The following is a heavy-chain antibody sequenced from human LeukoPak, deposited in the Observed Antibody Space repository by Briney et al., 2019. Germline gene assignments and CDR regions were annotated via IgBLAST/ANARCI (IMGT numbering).Heavy chain of an antibody. V-gene: IGHV4-59*02. Sequence: SETLSLTCTVSGGSVSSFYWSWIRQSPGKGLEWIGYIHYSGSTNYNPSLKSRVTLSVDTSKSQLSLKLRSVTAADTAVYYCARFPGSAEYRHYYYMDVWGKGTTVTVSS. J-gene: IGHJ6*03. CDR2: IHYSGST. D-gene: IGHD2-15*01. CDR3: ARFPGSAEYRHYYYMDV. CDR1: GGSVSSFY.